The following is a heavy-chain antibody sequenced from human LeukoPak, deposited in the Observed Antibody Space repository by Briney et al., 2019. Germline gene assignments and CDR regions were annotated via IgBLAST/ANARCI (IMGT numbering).Heavy chain of an antibody. V-gene: IGHV4-59*01. CDR2: IYYSGST. CDR3: ARDHCSGGTCYVDY. CDR1: GGSISSYY. Sequence: SETLSLTCTVSGGSISSYYWSWIRQPPGKGLEWIGYIYYSGSTNYNPSLKSRVTISVDTTKNQFSLKLSSVTAADTAVYYCARDHCSGGTCYVDYWGQGTLVTVSS. D-gene: IGHD2-15*01. J-gene: IGHJ4*02.